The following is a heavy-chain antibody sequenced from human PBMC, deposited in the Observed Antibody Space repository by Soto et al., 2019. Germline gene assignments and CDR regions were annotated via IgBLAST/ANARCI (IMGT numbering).Heavy chain of an antibody. CDR3: AHRKGGTFDY. V-gene: IGHV2-5*01. J-gene: IGHJ4*02. CDR1: GFSLSTSGEA. D-gene: IGHD1-26*01. CDR2: IYWSDER. Sequence: QITLKESGPTLVKPTQTVTLTCTFSGFSLSTSGEAVGWIRQPPGKALEWLALIYWSDERHYNPSLKSRLTITKDTSKNQVVLTMTNMDPVDTATYYCAHRKGGTFDYWGQGTLVTVSS.